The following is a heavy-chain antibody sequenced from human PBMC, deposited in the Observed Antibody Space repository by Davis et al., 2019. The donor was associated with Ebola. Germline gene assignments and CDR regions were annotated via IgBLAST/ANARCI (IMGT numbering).Heavy chain of an antibody. V-gene: IGHV1-2*02. CDR1: GYTFTNYY. CDR3: ARSHFSVAAYYFDY. CDR2: INPNSGDT. D-gene: IGHD6-19*01. Sequence: AASVKVSCKAAGYTFTNYYIHWVRQAPGQGLEWMGCINPNSGDTHYAQKFQGRVTMTRDTSIITAYMELSRLRSDDTAVYYCARSHFSVAAYYFDYWGQGTLVTVSS. J-gene: IGHJ4*02.